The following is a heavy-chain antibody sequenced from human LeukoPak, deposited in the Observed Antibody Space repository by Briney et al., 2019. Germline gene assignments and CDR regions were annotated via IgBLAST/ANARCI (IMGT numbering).Heavy chain of an antibody. Sequence: PSETLSLTCTVSGGSISSYYWSWIRQPPGKGLEWIGYIYYSGSTNYNPSLKSRVTISVDTSKNQFSLKLSSVTAADTAVYYCARHIPYCSGGSCYDGGDYWGQGTLVTVSS. CDR1: GGSISSYY. J-gene: IGHJ4*02. CDR2: IYYSGST. CDR3: ARHIPYCSGGSCYDGGDY. V-gene: IGHV4-59*08. D-gene: IGHD2-15*01.